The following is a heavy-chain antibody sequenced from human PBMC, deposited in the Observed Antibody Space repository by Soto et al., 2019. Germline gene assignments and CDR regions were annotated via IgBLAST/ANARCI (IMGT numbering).Heavy chain of an antibody. Sequence: GGSVRLSCAASGFTFSSYAMSWVRQAPGKGLEWVAVISYDGSNKYYADSVKGRFTISRDNSKNTLYLQMNSLRAEDTAVYYCAREAVVAANGYFDYWGQGTLVTVSS. CDR2: ISYDGSNK. CDR3: AREAVVAANGYFDY. D-gene: IGHD2-15*01. CDR1: GFTFSSYA. J-gene: IGHJ4*02. V-gene: IGHV3-30-3*01.